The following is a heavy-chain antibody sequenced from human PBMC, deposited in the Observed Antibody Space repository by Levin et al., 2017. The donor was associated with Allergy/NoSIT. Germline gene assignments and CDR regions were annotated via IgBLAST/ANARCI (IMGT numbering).Heavy chain of an antibody. Sequence: LSLTCVASGFTFNNYWMHWVRQVPGKGLVWVSRINSDESTITYADSVKGRFTISRDNPKNTLYLQMNSLRAEDTAVYYCVRGRPAMDNFYYNYYGMDVWGQGTTVTVSS. CDR2: INSDESTI. CDR3: VRGRPAMDNFYYNYYGMDV. D-gene: IGHD1-1*01. CDR1: GFTFNNYW. J-gene: IGHJ6*02. V-gene: IGHV3-74*01.